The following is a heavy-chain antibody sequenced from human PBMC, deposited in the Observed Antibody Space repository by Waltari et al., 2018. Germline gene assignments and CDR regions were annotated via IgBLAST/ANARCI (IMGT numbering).Heavy chain of an antibody. V-gene: IGHV4-61*02. CDR3: ARGYCSSTSCYGDDY. CDR1: GGSISSGSYY. Sequence: QVQLQESGPGLVKPSQTLSLTCTVSGGSISSGSYYWSWIGQPAGKGLEWIGRIYTSGSTSYNPSLKSRVTISVDTPKSQFSLKLGSVTAADTAVYYCARGYCSSTSCYGDDYWGQGTLVTVSS. D-gene: IGHD2-2*01. CDR2: IYTSGST. J-gene: IGHJ4*02.